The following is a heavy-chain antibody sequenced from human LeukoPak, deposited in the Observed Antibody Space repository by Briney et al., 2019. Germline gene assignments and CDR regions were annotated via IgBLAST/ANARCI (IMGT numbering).Heavy chain of an antibody. CDR1: GFTFSGYA. V-gene: IGHV3-23*01. CDR2: ISGSGIST. CDR3: AKADYYDSNTYRAQFFQH. J-gene: IGHJ1*01. D-gene: IGHD3-22*01. Sequence: GGSLRLSSAASGFTFSGYAMSWVRQAPGKGLEWVSVISGSGISTYNADSVKGRFTISRDNSKNTLYLQMNSLRAEDTAVYYCAKADYYDSNTYRAQFFQHWGQGTLVTVSS.